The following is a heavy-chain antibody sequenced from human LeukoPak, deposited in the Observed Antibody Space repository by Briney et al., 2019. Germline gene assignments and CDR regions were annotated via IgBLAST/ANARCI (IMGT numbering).Heavy chain of an antibody. CDR2: IYYSGST. CDR1: GGSISSSSYY. J-gene: IGHJ3*02. CDR3: ARALGIAAAGEAFDI. D-gene: IGHD6-13*01. Sequence: SETLSLTCTVSGGSISSSSYYWGWIRQPPGKGLEWIGSIYYSGSTNYNPSLKSRVTISVDKSKNQFSLKLSSVTAADTAVYYCARALGIAAAGEAFDIWGQGTMVTVSS. V-gene: IGHV4-39*07.